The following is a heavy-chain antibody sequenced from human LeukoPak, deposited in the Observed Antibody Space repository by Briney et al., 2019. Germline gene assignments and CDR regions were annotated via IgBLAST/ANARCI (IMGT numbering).Heavy chain of an antibody. J-gene: IGHJ5*02. D-gene: IGHD5-18*01. CDR1: GGSISSYY. CDR2: IYYSGSI. Sequence: SETLSLTCTVSGGSISSYYWSWIRQPPGKGLEWIGYIYYSGSINYNPSLKSRVTISVDTSKNQFSLKLSSVTAADTAVYYCARCGYSYGYNWFDPWGQGTLVTVSS. CDR3: ARCGYSYGYNWFDP. V-gene: IGHV4-59*01.